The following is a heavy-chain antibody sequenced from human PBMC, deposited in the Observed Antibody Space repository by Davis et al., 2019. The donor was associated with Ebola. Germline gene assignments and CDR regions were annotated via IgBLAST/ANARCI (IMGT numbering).Heavy chain of an antibody. Sequence: ASVKVSCKASGGTFSSYAISWVRQAPGQGLEWMGWINAGNGNTKYSQKFQGRVTITRDTSASTAYMELSSLRSEDTAVYYCARVRYSSGWHFDYWGQGTLVTVSS. D-gene: IGHD6-19*01. CDR2: INAGNGNT. J-gene: IGHJ4*02. CDR3: ARVRYSSGWHFDY. CDR1: GGTFSSYA. V-gene: IGHV1-3*01.